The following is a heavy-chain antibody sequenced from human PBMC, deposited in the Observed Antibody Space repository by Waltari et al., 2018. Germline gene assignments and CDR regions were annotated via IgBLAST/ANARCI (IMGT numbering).Heavy chain of an antibody. V-gene: IGHV3-30-3*01. J-gene: IGHJ6*02. CDR3: ARDQVFWDYYGMDV. D-gene: IGHD3-16*01. Sequence: QVQLVESGGGVVQPGRSLRLSCAASGFTFSSYAMHWVRQAPGKGLELVAVISKDGSNKYYADSVKGRFTISRDNSRNTLYLQMNSLRAEDTAVYYCARDQVFWDYYGMDVWGQGTTVTVSS. CDR2: ISKDGSNK. CDR1: GFTFSSYA.